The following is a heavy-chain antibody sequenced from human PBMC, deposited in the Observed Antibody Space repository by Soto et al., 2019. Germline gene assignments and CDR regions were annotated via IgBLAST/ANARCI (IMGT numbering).Heavy chain of an antibody. Sequence: SETLSLTCTVSGGSISSGGYYWSWIRQHPGKVLGWIGYIYYSGSTYYNPSLKSRVTIXXXXSXNXFXLXXXSVTXADTAVYYCARDTVEYGVTWGQGTLLTVSS. J-gene: IGHJ4*02. V-gene: IGHV4-31*03. CDR3: ARDTVEYGVT. CDR1: GGSISSGGYY. D-gene: IGHD4-17*01. CDR2: IYYSGST.